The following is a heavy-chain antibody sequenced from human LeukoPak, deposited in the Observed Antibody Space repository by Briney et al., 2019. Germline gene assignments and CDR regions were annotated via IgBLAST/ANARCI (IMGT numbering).Heavy chain of an antibody. CDR3: ARDAAGYDILTGYGFDP. V-gene: IGHV6-1*01. Sequence: SQTLSLTCAISGDSVSSNSAAWNWIRQSPSRGLEWLGRTYYRSKWYNDYAVSVKSRITNNPDTSKIQFSLQLNSVTPEDTAVYYCARDAAGYDILTGYGFDPWGQGTLVTVSS. CDR2: TYYRSKWYN. J-gene: IGHJ5*02. CDR1: GDSVSSNSAA. D-gene: IGHD3-9*01.